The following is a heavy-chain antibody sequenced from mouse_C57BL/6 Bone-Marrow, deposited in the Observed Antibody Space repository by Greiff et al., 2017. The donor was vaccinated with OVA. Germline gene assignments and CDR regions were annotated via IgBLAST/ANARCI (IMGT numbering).Heavy chain of an antibody. Sequence: QVQLQQPGAELVKPGASVKLSCKASGYTFTSYWMHWVKQRPGQGLEWIGMIHPNSGRTNYNEKFKSKATLTVDKSSSTAYMQLSSLTSEDSAVYYCARRGCGYYFDYWGQGTTLTVSS. J-gene: IGHJ2*01. CDR1: GYTFTSYW. D-gene: IGHD1-1*02. V-gene: IGHV1-64*01. CDR2: IHPNSGRT. CDR3: ARRGCGYYFDY.